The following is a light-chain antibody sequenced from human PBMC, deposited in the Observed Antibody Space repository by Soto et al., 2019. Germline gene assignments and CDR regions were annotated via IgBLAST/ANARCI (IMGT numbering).Light chain of an antibody. CDR1: SSNIGGNY. CDR3: AAWDDSLSGVL. Sequence: QSLLTQPPSASGTPGQRVTISCSGSSSNIGGNYVYWYQHLPGAAPKLLICRNTERPSGVPDRFSGSKSGASASLAISGLRSEDEADYYCAAWDDSLSGVLFGGGTKLTVL. V-gene: IGLV1-47*01. CDR2: RNT. J-gene: IGLJ2*01.